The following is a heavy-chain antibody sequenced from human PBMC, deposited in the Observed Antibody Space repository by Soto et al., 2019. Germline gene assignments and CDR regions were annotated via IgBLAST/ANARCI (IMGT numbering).Heavy chain of an antibody. J-gene: IGHJ6*02. D-gene: IGHD5-18*01. V-gene: IGHV3-21*01. CDR2: ISSSSYI. CDR1: GFTFSSYS. Sequence: EVQLVESGGGLVKPGGSLRLSCAASGFTFSSYSMNWVRQAPGKGLEWVSSISSSSYIYYADSVKGRFTISRDNAKNSLYLQMNSLRAEDTAVYYCARDMYPAMVYYYYGMDVWGQGTTVTVSS. CDR3: ARDMYPAMVYYYYGMDV.